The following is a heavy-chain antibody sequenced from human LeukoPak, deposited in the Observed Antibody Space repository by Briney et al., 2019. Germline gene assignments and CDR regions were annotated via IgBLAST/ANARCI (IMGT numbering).Heavy chain of an antibody. CDR3: ARVDTKPYGDYGNFDY. D-gene: IGHD4-17*01. J-gene: IGHJ4*02. Sequence: SETLSLTCTVSGGSISSYYWSWIRQPPGKGLEWIGYIYYSGSTYYNPSLKSRVTISVDTSKNQFSLKLSSVTAADTAVYYCARVDTKPYGDYGNFDYWGQGTLVTVSS. V-gene: IGHV4-59*01. CDR1: GGSISSYY. CDR2: IYYSGST.